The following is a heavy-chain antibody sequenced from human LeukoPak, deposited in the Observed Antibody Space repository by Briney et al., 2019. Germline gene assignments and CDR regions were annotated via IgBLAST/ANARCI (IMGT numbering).Heavy chain of an antibody. D-gene: IGHD3-10*01. Sequence: GRSLRLSCAASGFTFSTYAMHWVRQALGKGLEWVAVIFHDGSNKYYADSVKGRFTISRDNSKNTLYLQMNSLRAEDTAVYYCARDQTPVTMVRGGGMDVWGKGTTVTVSS. V-gene: IGHV3-30*04. CDR1: GFTFSTYA. CDR2: IFHDGSNK. J-gene: IGHJ6*04. CDR3: ARDQTPVTMVRGGGMDV.